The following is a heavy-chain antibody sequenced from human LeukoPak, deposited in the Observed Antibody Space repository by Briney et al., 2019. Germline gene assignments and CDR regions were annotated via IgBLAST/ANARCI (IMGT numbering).Heavy chain of an antibody. V-gene: IGHV1-24*01. J-gene: IGHJ2*01. CDR1: GSPLSDLS. CDR3: VTDRARLFWYFDL. Sequence: ASVKVSCKVSGSPLSDLSIHWVRQAPGKGLEYVGGSDPEDGETFHAQNFQGRVTMTEDTSIDTAYMEPSSLRSEDTAVYYCVTDRARLFWYFDLWGRGTLVTVSS. D-gene: IGHD2-21*02. CDR2: SDPEDGET.